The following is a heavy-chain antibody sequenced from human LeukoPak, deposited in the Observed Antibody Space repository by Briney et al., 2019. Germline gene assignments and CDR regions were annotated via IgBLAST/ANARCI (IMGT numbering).Heavy chain of an antibody. V-gene: IGHV4-61*02. Sequence: PSETLSLTCTASGGSISSGSYYWNWIRQPAGKGLEWIGRIYTSGSTNYNPSLKSRVTISVDTPKNQFSLKLSSVTAADTAVYYCARHPSYYYDSSGYAFDIWGQGTMVTVSS. J-gene: IGHJ3*02. CDR1: GGSISSGSYY. CDR3: ARHPSYYYDSSGYAFDI. D-gene: IGHD3-22*01. CDR2: IYTSGST.